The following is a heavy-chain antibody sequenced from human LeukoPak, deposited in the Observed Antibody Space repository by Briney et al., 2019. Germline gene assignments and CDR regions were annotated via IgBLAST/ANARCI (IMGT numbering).Heavy chain of an antibody. CDR1: GGSISSSNW. CDR3: ARLPITMVRGEDYFDY. Sequence: SETLSLTCAVSGGSISSSNWWSWVRQPPGKGLEWIGEIYHSGSTNYNPSLKSRVTISVDKSKNQFSLKLSSVTAADTAVYYCARLPITMVRGEDYFDYWGQGTLVTVSS. J-gene: IGHJ4*02. CDR2: IYHSGST. D-gene: IGHD3-10*01. V-gene: IGHV4-4*02.